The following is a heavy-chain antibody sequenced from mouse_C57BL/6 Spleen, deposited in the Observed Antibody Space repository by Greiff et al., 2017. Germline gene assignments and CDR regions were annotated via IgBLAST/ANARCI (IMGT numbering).Heavy chain of an antibody. J-gene: IGHJ4*01. CDR1: GFTFSSYA. V-gene: IGHV5-9-1*02. Sequence: EVMLVESGEGLVKPGGSLKLSCAASGFTFSSYAMSWVRQTPEKRLEWVAYISSGGDYIYYADTVKGRFTISRDNARNTLYLQMSSLKSEDTAMYYCTRDPHYYGSRGAMDYWGKGTSVTVSS. CDR2: ISSGGDYI. CDR3: TRDPHYYGSRGAMDY. D-gene: IGHD1-1*01.